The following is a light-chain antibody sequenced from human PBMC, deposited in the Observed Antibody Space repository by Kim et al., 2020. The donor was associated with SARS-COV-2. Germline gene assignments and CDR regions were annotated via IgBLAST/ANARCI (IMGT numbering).Light chain of an antibody. CDR1: PANSGRKT. V-gene: IGLV1-44*01. J-gene: IGLJ3*02. Sequence: GQRITIPCYGGPANSGRKTVSWYQQFPGSAPKLLIFSDNQRPSGVPDRISGSKSGTSASLAISGLQSEDEAIYFCAAWDHSLNRPEFGGGTQLTVL. CDR2: SDN. CDR3: AAWDHSLNRPE.